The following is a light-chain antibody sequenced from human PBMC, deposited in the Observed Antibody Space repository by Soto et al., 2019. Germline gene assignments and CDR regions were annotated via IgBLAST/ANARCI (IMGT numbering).Light chain of an antibody. V-gene: IGKV3-20*01. Sequence: DIVLTQSPGTLSLSPGERATLSCRTSQTVSSAYLAWYKQKPGQAPRLLIYGASSRATGIPDRFSGSGSGTDFTLTISRLEPEDFAVYSCQQYGGSPLFTFGPGTRVDFK. J-gene: IGKJ3*01. CDR3: QQYGGSPLFT. CDR1: QTVSSAY. CDR2: GAS.